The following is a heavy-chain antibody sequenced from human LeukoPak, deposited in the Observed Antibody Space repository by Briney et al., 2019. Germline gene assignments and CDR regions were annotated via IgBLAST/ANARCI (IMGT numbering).Heavy chain of an antibody. J-gene: IGHJ4*02. CDR2: ISWNSGSI. CDR3: AKGRRIAVAGSCDY. V-gene: IGHV3-9*01. CDR1: GFTFDDYA. Sequence: GGSLRLSCAASGFTFDDYAMHWVRQAPGKGLEWVSGISWNSGSIGYADSVKGRFTISRDNAKNSLHLQKNSLRAGDTALYYCAKGRRIAVAGSCDYWGQGTLVTVSS. D-gene: IGHD6-19*01.